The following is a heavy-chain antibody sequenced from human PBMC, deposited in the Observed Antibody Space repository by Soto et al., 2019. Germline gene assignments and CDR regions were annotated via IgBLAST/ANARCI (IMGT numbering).Heavy chain of an antibody. CDR3: ARALRKYYFDY. CDR2: IWYDGSNK. Sequence: GGSLRLSCAASGSTFSSYGMHWVRQAPGKGLEWVAVIWYDGSNKYYADSVKGRFTISRDNSKNTLYLQMNSLRAEDTAVYYCARALRKYYFDYWGQGTLVTVSS. V-gene: IGHV3-33*01. CDR1: GSTFSSYG. J-gene: IGHJ4*02.